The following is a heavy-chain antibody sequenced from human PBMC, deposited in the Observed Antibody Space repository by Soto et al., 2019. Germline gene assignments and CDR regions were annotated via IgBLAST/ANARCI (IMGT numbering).Heavy chain of an antibody. Sequence: EVQLVESGGGLVQPGGSLRLSCAASGFTFSSYSMNWVRQAPGKGLEWVSYISSSSSTIYYADSVKGRFTISRDNAKNSLYRQMNSLRDEATAVYYCAREIPSRGAGWFDPWGQGTLVTVSS. CDR3: AREIPSRGAGWFDP. CDR2: ISSSSSTI. V-gene: IGHV3-48*02. J-gene: IGHJ5*02. D-gene: IGHD3-10*01. CDR1: GFTFSSYS.